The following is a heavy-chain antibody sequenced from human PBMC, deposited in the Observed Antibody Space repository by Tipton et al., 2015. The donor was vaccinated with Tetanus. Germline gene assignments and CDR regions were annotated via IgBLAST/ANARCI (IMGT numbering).Heavy chain of an antibody. V-gene: IGHV1-8*01. Sequence: QSGAEVKKPGASVKVSCKAFGYAFNSYDLNWVRQATGQGLEWLGYMDPTTGHATYARKFQGRVTMTRNITLATAYLELKNLRSDDTAVYYCARGNRGSSWFLWGQGTQVTVSS. CDR2: MDPTTGHA. CDR1: GYAFNSYD. CDR3: ARGNRGSSWFL. J-gene: IGHJ4*02. D-gene: IGHD6-13*01.